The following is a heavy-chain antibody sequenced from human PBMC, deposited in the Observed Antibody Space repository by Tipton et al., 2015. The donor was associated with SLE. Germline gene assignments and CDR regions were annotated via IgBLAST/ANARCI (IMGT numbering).Heavy chain of an antibody. CDR3: ARGTGWESAFDF. Sequence: GLVKPSETLSLTCTVSGGSINDYNWNWIRQPPGKGLEFIGDIYYSGSTNYSPSLRSRVTISVDTSKNQFSLRLSSVTAADTAVYYCARGTGWESAFDFWGQGTLVTVSS. J-gene: IGHJ4*02. V-gene: IGHV4-59*01. CDR2: IYYSGST. CDR1: GGSINDYN. D-gene: IGHD6-19*01.